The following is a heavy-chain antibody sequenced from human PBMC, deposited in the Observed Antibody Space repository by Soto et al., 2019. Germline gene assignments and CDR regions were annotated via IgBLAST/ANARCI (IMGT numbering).Heavy chain of an antibody. CDR1: GYTFTSYN. CDR2: INPSGGST. V-gene: IGHV1-46*01. CDR3: ARGKAYYDFWSGYYVGYYYYYMDV. D-gene: IGHD3-3*01. J-gene: IGHJ6*03. Sequence: ASVKVSCKASGYTFTSYNMHWVRQAPGQGLEWMGIINPSGGSTSYAQKFQGRVTMTRDTSTSTVYMELSSLRAGDTAVYYCARGKAYYDFWSGYYVGYYYYYMDVWGKGTTVTVSS.